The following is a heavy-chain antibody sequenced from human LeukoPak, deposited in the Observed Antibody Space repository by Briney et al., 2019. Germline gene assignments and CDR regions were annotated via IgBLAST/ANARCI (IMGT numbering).Heavy chain of an antibody. J-gene: IGHJ6*02. CDR1: GFTFSSYA. D-gene: IGHD3-16*01. V-gene: IGHV3-23*01. CDR2: ISGSGGST. Sequence: GGSLRLSCATSGFTFSSYALNWVRHAPGQGLEWVSAISGSGGSTYYADSVKGRFTISRDTSKNIVYLLLNSLRAEDTAIYYCARFRWGDYYYYDVDVWGQGTTVTVSS. CDR3: ARFRWGDYYYYDVDV.